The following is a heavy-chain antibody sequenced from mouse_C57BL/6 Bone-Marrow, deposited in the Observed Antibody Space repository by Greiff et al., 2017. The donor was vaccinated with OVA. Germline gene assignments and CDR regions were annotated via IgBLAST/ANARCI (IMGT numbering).Heavy chain of an antibody. J-gene: IGHJ2*01. CDR1: GFSLTSYG. V-gene: IGHV2-2*01. CDR3: ARNGGGQRNYFDY. CDR2: IWSGGST. Sequence: QVQLQQSGPGLVQPSQSLSITCTVSGFSLTSYGVHWVRQSPGKGLEWLGVIWSGGSTDYNAAFISRLSISKDNSKSQVFFKMNSLQADDTARYYCARNGGGQRNYFDYWGQGTTLTVSS.